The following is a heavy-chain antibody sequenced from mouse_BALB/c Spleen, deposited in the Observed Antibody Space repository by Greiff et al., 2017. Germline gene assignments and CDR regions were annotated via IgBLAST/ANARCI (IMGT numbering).Heavy chain of an antibody. Sequence: VQLQQSGTVLARPGASVKMSCKASGYTFTSYWMHWVKQRPGQGLEWIGAIYPGNSDTSYNQKFKGKAKLTAVTSTSTAYMELSSLTNEDSAVYYCTRGFYYGNSYYFDYWGQGTTLTVSA. V-gene: IGHV1-5*01. D-gene: IGHD2-1*01. J-gene: IGHJ2*01. CDR2: IYPGNSDT. CDR1: GYTFTSYW. CDR3: TRGFYYGNSYYFDY.